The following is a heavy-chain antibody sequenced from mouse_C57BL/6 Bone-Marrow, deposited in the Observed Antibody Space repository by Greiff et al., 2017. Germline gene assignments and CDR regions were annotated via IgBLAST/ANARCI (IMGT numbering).Heavy chain of an antibody. CDR2: IWRGGST. J-gene: IGHJ2*01. CDR3: AKEGYYGSSYREYFDY. CDR1: GFSLTSYG. D-gene: IGHD1-1*01. Sequence: QVQLQQSGPGLVQPSQSLSITCTVSGFSLTSYGVHWVRQSPGKGLEWLGVIWRGGSTDYNAAFMSRLSITKDNSKGQVFFKMNSLQADDKAICYCAKEGYYGSSYREYFDYWGQGTTLTVSS. V-gene: IGHV2-5*01.